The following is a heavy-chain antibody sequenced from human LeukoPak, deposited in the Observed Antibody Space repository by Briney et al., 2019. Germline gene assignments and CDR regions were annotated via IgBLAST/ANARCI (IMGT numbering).Heavy chain of an antibody. J-gene: IGHJ5*02. Sequence: SETLSLTCTVSGGSISSTSFFWGWIRQPPGKGLEWIGYIYYSGSTNYNPSLKSRVIMSMDKSKNQLSLKLSTVTAADTAVYYCARVTDCSGGSCYGNWFDPWGQGTLVTVSS. CDR1: GGSISSTSFF. CDR2: IYYSGST. V-gene: IGHV4-61*05. D-gene: IGHD2-15*01. CDR3: ARVTDCSGGSCYGNWFDP.